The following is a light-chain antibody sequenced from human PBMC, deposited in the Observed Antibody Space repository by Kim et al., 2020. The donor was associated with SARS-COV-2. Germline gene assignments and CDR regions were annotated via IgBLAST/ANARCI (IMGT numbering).Light chain of an antibody. CDR1: KGALTSGRY. CDR2: HTT. Sequence: PGETVTRSWGAGKGALTSGRYPYWYQQKPSQSPRTLIYHTTNRHAGTPARFSGSRLGGKAALTLSCAQPEDEAEYYCLLLYSGAEIFGGGTQLTVL. V-gene: IGLV7-46*01. J-gene: IGLJ2*01. CDR3: LLLYSGAEI.